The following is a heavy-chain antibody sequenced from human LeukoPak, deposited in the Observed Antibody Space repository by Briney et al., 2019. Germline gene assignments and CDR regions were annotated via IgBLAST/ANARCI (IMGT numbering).Heavy chain of an antibody. D-gene: IGHD3-22*01. CDR1: GGFISTGNYY. J-gene: IGHJ3*02. CDR2: IYTTGST. CDR3: ARALTMTDAFDI. Sequence: SETLSLTCIVSGGFISTGNYYWSWIRQPAGKGLEWIGRIYTTGSTNYNPSLKSRVTISVDTSKNQFSLKLSSVTAADTAVYYCARALTMTDAFDIWGQGTMVTVSS. V-gene: IGHV4-61*02.